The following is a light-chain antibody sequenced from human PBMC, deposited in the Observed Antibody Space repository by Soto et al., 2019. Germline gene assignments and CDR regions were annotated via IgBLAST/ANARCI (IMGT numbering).Light chain of an antibody. CDR2: GAS. CDR1: QSVSSSY. Sequence: EIVLTQSPGTLSLSPGERATLSCRASQSVSSSYLAWYQQKPGQAPRLLIYGASSRATGIPDRFSGSGSGTYFTLTISRLEPEDFALYSCQPYGSSPAFGGGTKVDIK. V-gene: IGKV3-20*01. CDR3: QPYGSSPA. J-gene: IGKJ4*01.